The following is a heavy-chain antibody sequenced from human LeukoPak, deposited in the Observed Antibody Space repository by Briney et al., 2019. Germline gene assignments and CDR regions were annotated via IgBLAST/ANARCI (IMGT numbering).Heavy chain of an antibody. V-gene: IGHV3-15*01. D-gene: IGHD3-3*01. Sequence: GGSLRLSCAASGFTFSNAWMSWVRQAPGKGLEWVGRIKSKTDGGTTDYAAPVKGRFTISRDDSKNTLYLQMNSLKTEDTAVYYCTTEGKTIFGVASFDYWGQGTLVTVSS. CDR1: GFTFSNAW. CDR2: IKSKTDGGTT. J-gene: IGHJ4*02. CDR3: TTEGKTIFGVASFDY.